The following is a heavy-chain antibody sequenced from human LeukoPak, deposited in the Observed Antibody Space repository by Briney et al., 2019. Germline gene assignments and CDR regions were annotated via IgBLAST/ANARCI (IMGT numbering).Heavy chain of an antibody. J-gene: IGHJ4*02. V-gene: IGHV3-21*01. Sequence: GGSLKLSCAASGLTFSSYSMTWVPQAPGKGLKWVSSISSSSSYIYYADSVKGRFTISRDNAKNSLYLQMNSLRAEDTAVYYCARFGLELRFDYWGQGTLVTVSS. D-gene: IGHD1-7*01. CDR2: ISSSSSYI. CDR1: GLTFSSYS. CDR3: ARFGLELRFDY.